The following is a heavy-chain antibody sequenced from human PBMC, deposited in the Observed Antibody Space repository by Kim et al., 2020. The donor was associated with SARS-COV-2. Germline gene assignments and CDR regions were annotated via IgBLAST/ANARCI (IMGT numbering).Heavy chain of an antibody. CDR2: INTNTGNP. CDR3: ARGPSGPGVTMVRGVIITIDY. J-gene: IGHJ4*02. V-gene: IGHV7-4-1*02. D-gene: IGHD3-10*01. Sequence: ASVKVSCKASGYTFTSYAMNWVRQAPGQGLEWMGWINTNTGNPTYAQGFTGRFVFSLDTSVSTAYLQISSLKAEDTAVYYCARGPSGPGVTMVRGVIITIDYWGQGTLVTVSS. CDR1: GYTFTSYA.